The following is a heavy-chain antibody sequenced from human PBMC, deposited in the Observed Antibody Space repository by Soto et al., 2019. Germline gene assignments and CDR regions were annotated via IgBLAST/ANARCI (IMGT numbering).Heavy chain of an antibody. Sequence: PSETLSLTCTVSGGSISSYYWSWIRQPPGKGLEWIGYIYYSGSTNYNPSLKSRVTISVDTSKNQFSLKLSSVTAADTAVYYCARGGDIVVVPAANWFDPWGQGTLVTVSS. D-gene: IGHD2-2*01. CDR1: GGSISSYY. V-gene: IGHV4-59*01. CDR2: IYYSGST. CDR3: ARGGDIVVVPAANWFDP. J-gene: IGHJ5*02.